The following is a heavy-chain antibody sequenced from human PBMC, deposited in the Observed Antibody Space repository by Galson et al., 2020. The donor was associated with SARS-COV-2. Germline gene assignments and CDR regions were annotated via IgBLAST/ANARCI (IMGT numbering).Heavy chain of an antibody. Sequence: SETLSLTCTVSGGSISSSSYYWGWIRQPPGKGLEWIGSIYYSGSTYYNPSLKSRVTISVDTSKNQFSLKLSSVTAADTAVYYCARDHVLFVEFQLDWFDPWGQGTLVTVSS. CDR3: ARDHVLFVEFQLDWFDP. CDR2: IYYSGST. J-gene: IGHJ5*02. D-gene: IGHD3-10*01. CDR1: GGSISSSSYY. V-gene: IGHV4-39*07.